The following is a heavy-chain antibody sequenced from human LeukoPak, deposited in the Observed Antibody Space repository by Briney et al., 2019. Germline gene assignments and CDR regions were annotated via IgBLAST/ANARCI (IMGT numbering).Heavy chain of an antibody. CDR1: GFTFSSYE. V-gene: IGHV3-48*03. J-gene: IGHJ4*02. CDR2: ISSSTSTI. Sequence: PGGSLRLSCAASGFTFSSYEMNWVRQAPGKGLEWVSYISSSTSTIYYADSVKGRFTISRDNSKNPLYLQMNSLRAEDTAVYYCARDVLGYYYDSSGYYEAFDYWGQGTLVTVSS. CDR3: ARDVLGYYYDSSGYYEAFDY. D-gene: IGHD3-22*01.